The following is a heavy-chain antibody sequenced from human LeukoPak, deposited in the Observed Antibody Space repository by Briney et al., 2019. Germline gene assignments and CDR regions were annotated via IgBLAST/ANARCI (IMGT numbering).Heavy chain of an antibody. V-gene: IGHV3-23*01. CDR3: AKGNLQDYYGSGSYDY. D-gene: IGHD3-10*01. CDR1: GFTFSSYA. CDR2: ISGSGGST. Sequence: GSLRLSCAASGFTFSSYAMSWVRQAPGKGLEWVSAISGSGGSTYYADSVKGRFTISRDNSKNTLYLQMNSLRAEDTAVYYCAKGNLQDYYGSGSYDYWGQGTLVTVSS. J-gene: IGHJ4*02.